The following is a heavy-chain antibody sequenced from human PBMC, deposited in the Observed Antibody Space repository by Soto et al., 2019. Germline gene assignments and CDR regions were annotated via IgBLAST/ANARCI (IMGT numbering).Heavy chain of an antibody. D-gene: IGHD6-13*01. CDR3: ARGRSIAAAGPFDY. Sequence: GGSLRLSCAASGFTFSSYGMHWVRQAPGKGLEWVAVIWYDGSNKYYADSVKGRFTISRDNSKNTLYLQMNSLRAEDTAVYYCARGRSIAAAGPFDYWGQGTLVTVSS. CDR1: GFTFSSYG. V-gene: IGHV3-33*01. CDR2: IWYDGSNK. J-gene: IGHJ4*02.